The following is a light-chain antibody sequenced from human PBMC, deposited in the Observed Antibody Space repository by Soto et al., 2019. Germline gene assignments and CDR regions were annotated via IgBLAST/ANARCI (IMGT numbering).Light chain of an antibody. J-gene: IGKJ5*01. CDR2: DAS. V-gene: IGKV3-20*01. CDR3: QQYGGSPIT. Sequence: EIVLTQSPATLSLSPGERATLSCRASQTISSNFLAWYQQKPGQAPRLLISDASNRATGIPDRFSGSGSGTDFTLIISRLEPEDFALYYCQQYGGSPITFGQGTRLEIK. CDR1: QTISSNF.